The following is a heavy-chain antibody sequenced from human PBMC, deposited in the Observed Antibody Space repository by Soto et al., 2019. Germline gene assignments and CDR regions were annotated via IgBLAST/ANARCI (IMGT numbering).Heavy chain of an antibody. CDR2: IYYGEST. CDR3: ARDMGSAMTTRILDH. Sequence: QVLVQESGPGLVKPSQTLTLSCTVSGGSVDSGNHYWNWIRQPPGKGLEWIGYIYYGESTYYNPSLKSRATISVDTSQSRFSLRLTSVTAADTAVYYCARDMGSAMTTRILDHWGQGTLVTVSS. V-gene: IGHV4-30-4*01. D-gene: IGHD4-17*01. CDR1: GGSVDSGNHY. J-gene: IGHJ1*01.